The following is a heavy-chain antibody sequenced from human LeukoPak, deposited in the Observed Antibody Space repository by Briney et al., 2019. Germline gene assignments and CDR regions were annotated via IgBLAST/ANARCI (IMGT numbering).Heavy chain of an antibody. V-gene: IGHV3-23*01. CDR2: ISGSGGSK. Sequence: PGGSLRLSCGASGFTFSSYAMSWVRQAPGKGLEWVSAISGSGGSKYYADSVKGRFTISRDNSKNTLHLQMNSLRAEDTAVYYWAKDDRRYCSSTSCLDSFDPWGQGTLVTVSS. J-gene: IGHJ5*02. CDR3: AKDDRRYCSSTSCLDSFDP. CDR1: GFTFSSYA. D-gene: IGHD2-2*01.